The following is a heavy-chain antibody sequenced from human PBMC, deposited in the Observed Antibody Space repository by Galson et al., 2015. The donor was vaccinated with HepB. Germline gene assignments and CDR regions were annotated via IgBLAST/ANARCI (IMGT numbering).Heavy chain of an antibody. J-gene: IGHJ4*02. Sequence: SLRLSCAASGFKFDDYAMYWVRQVPGKGLEWVSGITWNSDSIGYADSVKGRFTISRDNAKNSLYLQMDSLRAEDTALYYCAKDRDLGVRGVITYFDSWGQGTLVTVSS. CDR2: ITWNSDSI. D-gene: IGHD3-10*01. CDR3: AKDRDLGVRGVITYFDS. V-gene: IGHV3-9*01. CDR1: GFKFDDYA.